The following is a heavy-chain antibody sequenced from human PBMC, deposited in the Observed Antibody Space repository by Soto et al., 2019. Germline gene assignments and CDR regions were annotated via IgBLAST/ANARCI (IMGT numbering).Heavy chain of an antibody. Sequence: PSETRSPTCTLSARSISSSSYYWGWLRHPPGKGLEGRARIYYSGSTYYNPSLKSRFAISVDTSKSQFSLKLSSVTAADTAVYYGARHEGNWFDPWGQGTLVTVSS. V-gene: IGHV4-39*01. CDR3: ARHEGNWFDP. CDR2: IYYSGST. CDR1: ARSISSSSYY. J-gene: IGHJ5*02.